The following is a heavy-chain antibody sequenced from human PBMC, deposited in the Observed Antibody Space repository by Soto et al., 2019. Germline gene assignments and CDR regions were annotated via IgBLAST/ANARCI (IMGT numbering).Heavy chain of an antibody. D-gene: IGHD2-21*02. V-gene: IGHV1-46*02. CDR1: GFTFNTYY. Sequence: QVQLVQSGAEVKKPGASVKVSCKPSGFTFNTYYLHWVRQAPGQALEWMGVIHPSGGGTTYAQKFLGRVTVTRDTSTTTVLMEFSSLRSDDTAVYYCARGVHMALLTASFDYWGQGTLVTVS. J-gene: IGHJ4*02. CDR3: ARGVHMALLTASFDY. CDR2: IHPSGGGT.